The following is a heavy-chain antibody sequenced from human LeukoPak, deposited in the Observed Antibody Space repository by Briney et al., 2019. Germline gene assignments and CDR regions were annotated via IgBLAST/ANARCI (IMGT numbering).Heavy chain of an antibody. CDR3: AELGITMIGGV. CDR1: GFTFRSYE. CDR2: ISSSGSTI. V-gene: IGHV3-48*03. Sequence: GGSLRLSCAASGFTFRSYEMNWVRQAPGKGLEWVSYISSSGSTIYYADSVKGRFTISRDNAKNSLYLQMNSPRAEDTAVYYCAELGITMIGGVWGKGTTVTISS. J-gene: IGHJ6*04. D-gene: IGHD3-10*02.